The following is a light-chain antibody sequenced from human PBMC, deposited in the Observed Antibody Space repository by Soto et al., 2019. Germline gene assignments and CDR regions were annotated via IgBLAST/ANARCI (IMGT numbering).Light chain of an antibody. V-gene: IGLV2-14*01. J-gene: IGLJ1*01. CDR1: SSDVGGYKY. CDR3: TSYTTSRTFV. CDR2: EVS. Sequence: LTQPASVSGSPGQSITISCTGTSSDVGGYKYVSWYQQYPGKVPKLMIYEVSNRPSGVSNRFSGSQSGNTASLTISGLQAEDEAEYYCTSYTTSRTFVFGTGTKVTVL.